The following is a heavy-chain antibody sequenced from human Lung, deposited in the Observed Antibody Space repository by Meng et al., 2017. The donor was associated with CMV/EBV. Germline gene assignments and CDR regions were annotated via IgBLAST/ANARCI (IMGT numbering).Heavy chain of an antibody. Sequence: XXXSCKASGYTFTGYYMHWVRQAPGQGLEWMGWINPNSGGTNYAQKFQGRVTMTRDTSISTAYMELSRLRSDDTAVYYCARDLDWNYEYWGQGTLVTVSS. CDR3: ARDLDWNYEY. D-gene: IGHD1-7*01. V-gene: IGHV1-2*02. CDR2: INPNSGGT. CDR1: GYTFTGYY. J-gene: IGHJ4*02.